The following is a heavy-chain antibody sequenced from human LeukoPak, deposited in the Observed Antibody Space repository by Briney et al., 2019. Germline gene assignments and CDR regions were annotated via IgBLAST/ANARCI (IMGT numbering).Heavy chain of an antibody. CDR3: ASPISSQGYFGVVID. J-gene: IGHJ4*02. D-gene: IGHD3-3*01. Sequence: SETLSLTCAVSGYSISSASYWGWIRQPPGKGLEWIGNIYHSGSPYYNPCLKSRVTISVDTSKNQFSLKLSSVTAADTAVYYCASPISSQGYFGVVIDWGQGTLVTVSS. CDR1: GYSISSASY. CDR2: IYHSGSP. V-gene: IGHV4-38-2*01.